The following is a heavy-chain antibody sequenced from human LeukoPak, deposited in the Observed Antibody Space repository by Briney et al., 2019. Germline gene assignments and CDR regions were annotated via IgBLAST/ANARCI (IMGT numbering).Heavy chain of an antibody. Sequence: SETLSLTCTVSGGSISSSSYYWGWIRQPPGKGLEWIGSIYYSGSTYYNPSLKSRVTISVDTSKNQFSLKLSFVTAADTAVYYCARRRYCSGGSCYTFDYWGQGTLVTVSS. CDR1: GGSISSSSYY. CDR3: ARRRYCSGGSCYTFDY. V-gene: IGHV4-39*01. D-gene: IGHD2-15*01. J-gene: IGHJ4*02. CDR2: IYYSGST.